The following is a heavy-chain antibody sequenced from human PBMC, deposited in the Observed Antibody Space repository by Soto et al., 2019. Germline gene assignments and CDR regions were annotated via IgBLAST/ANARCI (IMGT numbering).Heavy chain of an antibody. CDR3: ARAGAHYYDSSGYFDY. Sequence: QVQLVESGGGVVPPGRSLRLSCAASGFTFSSYAMHWVRQAPGKGLEWVAVISYDGSNKYYADSVKGRFTTSRDNSKNTLYLQMNSLRAEDTAVYYCARAGAHYYDSSGYFDYWGQGTLVTVSS. J-gene: IGHJ4*02. V-gene: IGHV3-30-3*01. D-gene: IGHD3-22*01. CDR1: GFTFSSYA. CDR2: ISYDGSNK.